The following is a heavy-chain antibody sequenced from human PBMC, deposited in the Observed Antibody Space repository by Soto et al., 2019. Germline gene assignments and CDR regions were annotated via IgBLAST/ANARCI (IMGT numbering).Heavy chain of an antibody. Sequence: EVQLVESGGGLVQPGRSLRLSCAASGFTFDDYAMHWVRQAPGKGLEWVSGIRWNSGSIGYADSVKGRFTISRDNAKNSLYLQMNSLRAEDTALYYCAKDTGYDILPGYFATDYWGQGALVTVSS. CDR1: GFTFDDYA. CDR2: IRWNSGSI. V-gene: IGHV3-9*01. D-gene: IGHD3-9*01. J-gene: IGHJ4*02. CDR3: AKDTGYDILPGYFATDY.